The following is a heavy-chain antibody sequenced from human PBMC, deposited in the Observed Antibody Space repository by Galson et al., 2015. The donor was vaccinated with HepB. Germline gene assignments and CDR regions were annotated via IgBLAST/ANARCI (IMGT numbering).Heavy chain of an antibody. D-gene: IGHD3-22*01. CDR1: GFTFSSYA. Sequence: SLRLSCAASGFTFSSYAMSWVRQAPGKGLEWVGRIKSKTDGGTTDYAAPVKGRFTISRDDSKNTLYLQMNSLKTEDTAVYYCTTPYYYDSSGYYPDYWGQGTLVTVSS. CDR3: TTPYYYDSSGYYPDY. V-gene: IGHV3-15*01. CDR2: IKSKTDGGTT. J-gene: IGHJ4*02.